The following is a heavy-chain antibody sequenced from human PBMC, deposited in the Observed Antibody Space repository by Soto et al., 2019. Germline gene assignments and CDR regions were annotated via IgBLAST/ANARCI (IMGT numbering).Heavy chain of an antibody. CDR2: IYYSGST. J-gene: IGHJ6*02. Sequence: PSVTLSLTCKVIGGSISSSSYYWGSIRQPPGKGLEWIGSIYYSGSTYYNPSLKSRVTKSVDTSKNQFSLKLSSVTAADTAVYYCARLVVVAAKYYYYYGMDVWGQGTTVT. CDR3: ARLVVVAAKYYYYYGMDV. V-gene: IGHV4-39*01. D-gene: IGHD2-15*01. CDR1: GGSISSSSYY.